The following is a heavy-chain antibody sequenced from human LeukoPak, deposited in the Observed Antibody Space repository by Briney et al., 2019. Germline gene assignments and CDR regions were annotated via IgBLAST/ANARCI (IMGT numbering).Heavy chain of an antibody. D-gene: IGHD2-2*01. CDR1: GGSFSGYY. V-gene: IGHV4-34*01. CDR2: INHSGST. Sequence: SETLSLTCAVYGGSFSGYYWSWIRQPPGKGLEWIGEINHSGSTNYNPSLKSRVTISVDTSKNQLSLKLSSVTAADTAVYYCARAAGYCSSTSCYGGFDYWGQGTLVTVSS. CDR3: ARAAGYCSSTSCYGGFDY. J-gene: IGHJ4*02.